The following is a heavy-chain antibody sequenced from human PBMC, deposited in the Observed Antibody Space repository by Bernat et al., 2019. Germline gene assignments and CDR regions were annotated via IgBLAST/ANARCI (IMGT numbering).Heavy chain of an antibody. D-gene: IGHD6-19*01. J-gene: IGHJ4*02. CDR2: ISYDGSNK. Sequence: QVQLVESGGGVVQPGRSLRLSCAASGFTFSSYAMHWVRQAPGKGLEWVAVISYDGSNKYYADSVKGRFTISRDNSKNTLYLQMNSLRAEDTAVYYWAGDREGDSRGWGGGCDYWGQGTLVTVSS. CDR3: AGDREGDSRGWGGGCDY. V-gene: IGHV3-30-3*01. CDR1: GFTFSSYA.